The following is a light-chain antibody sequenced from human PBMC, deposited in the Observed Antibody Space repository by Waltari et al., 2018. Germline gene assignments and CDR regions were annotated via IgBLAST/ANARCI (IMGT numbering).Light chain of an antibody. J-gene: IGKJ5*01. CDR1: QNLNTF. Sequence: DIQMTQSPSTVSASLGDRVTITCRASQNLNTFLSWYQQKPGAVPNLLIYDASTLERGVPSRFSGSGSGTHFTLTISCLQPDDFATYYCQQYYDYPINFGQGTRL. CDR2: DAS. CDR3: QQYYDYPIN. V-gene: IGKV1-5*01.